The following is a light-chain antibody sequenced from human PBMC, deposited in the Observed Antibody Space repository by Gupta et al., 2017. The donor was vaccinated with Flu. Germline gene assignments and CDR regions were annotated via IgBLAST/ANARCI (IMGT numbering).Light chain of an antibody. CDR1: NIGSRN. V-gene: IGLV3-9*01. CDR3: QMWDYTTVV. J-gene: IGLJ3*02. CDR2: RDN. Sequence: SYALTQPRSVSVALGQTARISCGGDNIGSRNVHWYQQKPGQAPVLIIYRDNKRPSGVPGQFSASNSGERAHLTVNSAQGGDEADYYCQMWDYTTVVFGGGTKLTVL.